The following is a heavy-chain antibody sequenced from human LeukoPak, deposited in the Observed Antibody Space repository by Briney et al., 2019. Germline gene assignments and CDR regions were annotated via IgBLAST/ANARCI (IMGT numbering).Heavy chain of an antibody. J-gene: IGHJ4*02. Sequence: SGPTLVNPTQILTLTYTLSRFSLSTSGVGVAWIRQPPGKALEWLALIYWNDDKRYSPSLKSRLTITKDTSKNQVVLTMTNMDPVDTATYYCAHAYYYDSSGYSFDYWGQGTLVTVSS. CDR3: AHAYYYDSSGYSFDY. CDR2: IYWNDDK. D-gene: IGHD3-22*01. V-gene: IGHV2-5*01. CDR1: RFSLSTSGVG.